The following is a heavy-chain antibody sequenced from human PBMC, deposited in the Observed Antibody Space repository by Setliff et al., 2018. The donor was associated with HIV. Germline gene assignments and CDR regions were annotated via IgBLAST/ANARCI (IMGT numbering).Heavy chain of an antibody. V-gene: IGHV4-59*08. J-gene: IGHJ3*02. D-gene: IGHD6-13*01. CDR1: GGSISSYY. CDR2: IYYSGST. CDR3: ARRSSWYGDAFDI. Sequence: SETLSLTCTVSGGSISSYYWSWIRQPPGKGLEWIGYIYYSGSTYYNPSLKRRVTISVDTSKNQFSLKLSSVTAADTAVYYCARRSSWYGDAFDIWGQGTMVTVSS.